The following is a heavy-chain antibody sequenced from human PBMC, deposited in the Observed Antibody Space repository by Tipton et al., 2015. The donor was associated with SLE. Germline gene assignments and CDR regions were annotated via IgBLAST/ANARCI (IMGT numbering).Heavy chain of an antibody. D-gene: IGHD6-13*01. CDR1: GGSFSGYY. J-gene: IGHJ4*02. CDR2: INHSGST. V-gene: IGHV4-34*01. CDR3: ARGPDRAAFD. Sequence: TLSLTCAVYGGSFSGYYWSWIRQPPGKGLEWIGEINHSGSTNYNPSLKSRVTISVDTSKNQFSPKLSSVTAADTAVYYCARGPDRAAFDWGQGTLVTVSS.